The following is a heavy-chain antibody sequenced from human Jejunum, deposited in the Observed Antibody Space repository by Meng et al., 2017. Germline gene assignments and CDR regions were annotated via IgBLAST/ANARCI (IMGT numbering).Heavy chain of an antibody. V-gene: IGHV3-7*01. Sequence: GESLKISCAASGFTFSTYWMSWVRQAPGKGLEWVANIRQDGSEKNYVDSVKGRFTISRDNAKNSLYLQMNSLRAEDTAVYYCARDEGQPLSYYYYGMDVWGQGTMVTVSS. CDR3: ARDEGQPLSYYYYGMDV. D-gene: IGHD6-13*01. J-gene: IGHJ6*02. CDR1: GFTFSTYW. CDR2: IRQDGSEK.